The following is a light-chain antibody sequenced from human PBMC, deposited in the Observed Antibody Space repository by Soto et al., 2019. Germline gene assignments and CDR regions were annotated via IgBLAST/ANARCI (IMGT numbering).Light chain of an antibody. J-gene: IGKJ1*01. CDR1: QSVSSY. CDR3: QPCNSGPLT. V-gene: IGKV3-11*01. Sequence: EIVVTKSPATLSLSPGARATLSCRASQSVSSYLAWYQQKPGQAPRLLIYDACNRATGIPARFSGSGSGTDFTLTISSLQPEDVAVYYCQPCNSGPLTFGQGTKVDIK. CDR2: DAC.